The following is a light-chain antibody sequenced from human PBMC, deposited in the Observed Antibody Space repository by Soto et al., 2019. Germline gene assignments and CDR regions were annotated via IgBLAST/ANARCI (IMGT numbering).Light chain of an antibody. CDR2: CAS. Sequence: ESVLTQSPGSLSLSPGERATLSCRASQSVDSRFFAWYQQRPGHAPRLLIYCASRSATGIPDRLPVSWSGTDFTLTISGLEPEVFAIYYCQQYDSSVTFGLGTKVEIK. J-gene: IGKJ1*01. CDR3: QQYDSSVT. CDR1: QSVDSRF. V-gene: IGKV3-20*01.